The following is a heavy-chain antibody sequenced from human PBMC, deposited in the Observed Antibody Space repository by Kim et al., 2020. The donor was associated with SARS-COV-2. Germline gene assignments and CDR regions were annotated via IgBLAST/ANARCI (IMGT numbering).Heavy chain of an antibody. V-gene: IGHV4-34*01. Sequence: PPHKSRVTISVDTSKNQFSLKLSSVTAADTAVYYCARGRRRGPSGSRVDYWGQGTLVTVSS. CDR3: ARGRRRGPSGSRVDY. J-gene: IGHJ4*02. D-gene: IGHD6-13*01.